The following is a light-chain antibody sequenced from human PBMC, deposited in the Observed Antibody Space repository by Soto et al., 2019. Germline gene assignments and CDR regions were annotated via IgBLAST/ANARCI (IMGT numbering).Light chain of an antibody. CDR2: AAS. J-gene: IGKJ4*01. CDR3: QQLNSYPLT. V-gene: IGKV1-9*01. CDR1: QDIMNY. Sequence: IHLTQSPSSLSASVGDRVTVPCRASQDIMNYLAWYQQQPGKAPKLLIYAASTLQSGVPSRFSGSGSGTDFTLTISSLQPEDFATYYCQQLNSYPLTFGGGTKVDIK.